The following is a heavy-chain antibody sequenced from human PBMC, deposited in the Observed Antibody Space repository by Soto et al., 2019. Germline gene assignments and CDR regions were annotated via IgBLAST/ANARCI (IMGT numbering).Heavy chain of an antibody. J-gene: IGHJ6*02. CDR2: IIPLFGTA. CDR3: ARDTDVVVGAATLNFYYYGLDV. CDR1: GDTFKSYA. V-gene: IGHV1-69*18. Sequence: QVQLVQSGAEVKKPGSSVKVSCKVSGDTFKSYAFSWVRQAPGQGLEWMGRIIPLFGTADYPLRFQGRVTISADESTSTAYMELSRLRSEDTAVYYCARDTDVVVGAATLNFYYYGLDVWGQGTTVTVSS. D-gene: IGHD2-15*01.